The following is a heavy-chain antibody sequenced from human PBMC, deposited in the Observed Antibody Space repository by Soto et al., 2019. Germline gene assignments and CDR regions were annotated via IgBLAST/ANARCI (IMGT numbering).Heavy chain of an antibody. V-gene: IGHV3-15*01. CDR3: TTVGDLVVPGGTTSCYYGMDF. CDR2: IKSKTDGGTT. D-gene: IGHD1-1*01. CDR1: GFTFSNAW. J-gene: IGHJ6*02. Sequence: PGGSLRLSCAASGFTFSNAWMSRVRQAPGKGLAWVGRIKSKTDGGTTDYAAPVKGRFTISRDDLKNTLYQQMNSLKTDDTAVYYCTTVGDLVVPGGTTSCYYGMDFWGRGTTVTFSS.